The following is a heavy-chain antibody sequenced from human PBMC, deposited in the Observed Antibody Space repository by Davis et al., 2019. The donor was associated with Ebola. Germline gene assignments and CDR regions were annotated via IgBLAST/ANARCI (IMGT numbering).Heavy chain of an antibody. V-gene: IGHV1-3*01. D-gene: IGHD3-10*01. CDR1: GYTFTSYA. CDR3: ARGGLRYYYGSGSYFPLDP. CDR2: INAGNGNT. Sequence: ASVKVSCKASGYTFTSYAMHWVRQAPGQRLEWMGWINAGNGNTKYSQKFQGRVTITRDTSASTAYMELSSLRSDDTAVYYCARGGLRYYYGSGSYFPLDPWGQGTLVTVSS. J-gene: IGHJ5*02.